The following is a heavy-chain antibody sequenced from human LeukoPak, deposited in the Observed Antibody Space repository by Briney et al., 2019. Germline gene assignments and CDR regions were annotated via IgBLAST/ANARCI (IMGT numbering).Heavy chain of an antibody. CDR3: AREVSKYAYGDYAY. CDR1: GYTFTGYY. V-gene: IGHV1-2*06. J-gene: IGHJ4*02. D-gene: IGHD4-17*01. CDR2: INPNSGGT. Sequence: ASVKVSCKASGYTFTGYYMHWVRQAPGQGLEWMGRINPNSGGTNYAQKFQGRVTMTRDTSISTAYMELSRLRSDDMAVYYCAREVSKYAYGDYAYWGQGTLVTVSS.